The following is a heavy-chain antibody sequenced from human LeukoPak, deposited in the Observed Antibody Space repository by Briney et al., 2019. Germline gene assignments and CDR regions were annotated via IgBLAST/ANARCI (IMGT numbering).Heavy chain of an antibody. CDR2: IYAGGTA. CDR3: ARDGGQQLDY. Sequence: SETLSLTCTVSGGSINNYYWSWIRQPAGKGLEWIGRIYAGGTASYNPSLKSRVTISVDTSKNQFSLKLSSVTAADTAVYYCARDGGQQLDYWGQGTLVTVSS. D-gene: IGHD6-13*01. J-gene: IGHJ4*02. V-gene: IGHV4-4*07. CDR1: GGSINNYY.